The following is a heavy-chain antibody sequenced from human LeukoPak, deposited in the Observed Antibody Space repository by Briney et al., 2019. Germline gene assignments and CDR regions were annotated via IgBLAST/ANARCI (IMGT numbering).Heavy chain of an antibody. Sequence: SETLSLTCTVSGGSISSYYWSWIRQPPGKGLEWIGYIYYSGSTNYNPSLKSRVTISVDTSKNQFSLKLSPVTAADTAVYYCARDGPLYYYGSGSNRGAFDIWGQGTMVTVSS. J-gene: IGHJ3*02. V-gene: IGHV4-59*01. CDR1: GGSISSYY. CDR3: ARDGPLYYYGSGSNRGAFDI. CDR2: IYYSGST. D-gene: IGHD3-10*01.